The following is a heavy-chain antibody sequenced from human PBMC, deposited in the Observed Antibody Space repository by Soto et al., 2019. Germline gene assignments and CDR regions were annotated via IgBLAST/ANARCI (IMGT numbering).Heavy chain of an antibody. CDR2: IIPILGIA. D-gene: IGHD3-22*01. CDR3: ARAGTLRYESSGYYPIDAFDV. Sequence: QVQLVQSGAEVKKPGSSVKVSCKASGGTISSYTISWVRQAPGQGLEWMGRIIPILGIANYAQKFQGRVTITADKSTSTAYMELSSLRSEDTAVYYCARAGTLRYESSGYYPIDAFDVWGQGTMVTVSS. J-gene: IGHJ3*01. CDR1: GGTISSYT. V-gene: IGHV1-69*02.